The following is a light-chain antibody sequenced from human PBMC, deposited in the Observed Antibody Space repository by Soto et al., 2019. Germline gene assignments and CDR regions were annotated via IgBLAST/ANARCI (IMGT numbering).Light chain of an antibody. CDR1: QSVSNK. V-gene: IGKV3D-15*01. J-gene: IGKJ1*01. CDR2: GAS. CDR3: QHYNNWPQT. Sequence: IVLTQSPGTLSLSPGERATLSCRASQSVSNKLAWYQQKPGQAPRLLIYGASTRATGIPARFSGSGSGTESTLTISSLQSEDFEIYYCQHYNNWPQTFGQGTKVDIK.